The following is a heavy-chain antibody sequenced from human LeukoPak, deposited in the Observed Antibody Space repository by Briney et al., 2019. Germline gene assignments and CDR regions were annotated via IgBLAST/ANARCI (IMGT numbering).Heavy chain of an antibody. Sequence: ASVKVSCKASGYTFTGYYMHWVRQAPGQGLEWMGWINPNNGGTNYAQKFQGRVTMTRDTSISTAYMELSRPRSDDTAVYYCAREDPGGRAEVWGQGTTVTVSS. J-gene: IGHJ6*01. D-gene: IGHD1-26*01. CDR2: INPNNGGT. CDR3: AREDPGGRAEV. CDR1: GYTFTGYY. V-gene: IGHV1-2*02.